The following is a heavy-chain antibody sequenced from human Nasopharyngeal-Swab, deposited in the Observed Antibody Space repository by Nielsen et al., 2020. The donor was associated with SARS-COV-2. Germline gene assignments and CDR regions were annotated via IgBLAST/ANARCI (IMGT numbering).Heavy chain of an antibody. CDR3: ARGTADYSNPSFDY. D-gene: IGHD4-11*01. V-gene: IGHV3-9*01. Sequence: SLKISCAASGFTYDDYSMHWVRLAPGKGLEWVSGITWNSGTGYTDSVKGRFTISRDNARNFLYLLMNSLRSEDTALYYCARGTADYSNPSFDYWGQGTLVTVPS. CDR2: ITWNSGT. J-gene: IGHJ4*02. CDR1: GFTYDDYS.